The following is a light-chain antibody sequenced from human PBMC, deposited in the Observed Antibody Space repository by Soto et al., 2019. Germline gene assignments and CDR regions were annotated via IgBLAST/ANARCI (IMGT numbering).Light chain of an antibody. CDR2: EVS. Sequence: DIVLTQTPLSLYVTPGQPASISCKSSESLLHSDGKPYLCWSLQKAGQPTQVLIYEVSNRFYGVAERFSGSGSGTELTLTISRVEAEEVGVYYCLQSIQLPWTVGRGIKVEVK. CDR3: LQSIQLPWT. CDR1: ESLLHSDGKPY. J-gene: IGKJ1*01. V-gene: IGKV2D-29*01.